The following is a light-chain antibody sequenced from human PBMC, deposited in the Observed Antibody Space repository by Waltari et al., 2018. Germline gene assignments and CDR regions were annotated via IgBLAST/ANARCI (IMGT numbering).Light chain of an antibody. CDR3: LLYMGSGIWV. J-gene: IGLJ3*02. V-gene: IGLV8-61*01. CDR1: FAPLPSTSH. CDR2: KIN. Sequence: QPVVTQEPSSSVYTGGIVTLTCSLSFAPLPSTSHANCYQQPPGHAPRTLIYKINIRSSWVPDRFSGSILGNKAALTITGAHADDESDYYCLLYMGSGIWVFGGGTKLTVL.